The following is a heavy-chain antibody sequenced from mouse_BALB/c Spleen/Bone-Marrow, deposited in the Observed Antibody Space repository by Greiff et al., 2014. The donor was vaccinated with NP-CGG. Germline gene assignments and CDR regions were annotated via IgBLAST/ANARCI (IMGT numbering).Heavy chain of an antibody. CDR2: ISYSGST. CDR3: ANWGPYYFDY. CDR1: GYSITSDYA. D-gene: IGHD4-1*02. V-gene: IGHV3-2*02. J-gene: IGHJ2*01. Sequence: VQLKGSGPGLVKPSQSLSLTCTVTGYSITSDYAWNWIRQFPGKKMEWMGYISYSGSTSYNPSLKSRISITRDTSKNQFFLQLNSVTTEDTATYYCANWGPYYFDYWGQGTTLTVSS.